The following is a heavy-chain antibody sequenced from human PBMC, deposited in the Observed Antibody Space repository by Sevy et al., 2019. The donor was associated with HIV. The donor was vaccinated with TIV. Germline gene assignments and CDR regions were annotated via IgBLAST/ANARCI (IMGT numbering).Heavy chain of an antibody. Sequence: GGSLRLSCAASGFTFNNYAMSWVRQAPGKGLEGKGLEWVSTISGGGGGTDYADSVGGRFTISRDNSKNTLYLQVNSLGVEDTAVYYCAKHYIHDIADGWYFDLWGRGTLVTVSS. CDR2: ISGGGGGT. V-gene: IGHV3-23*01. J-gene: IGHJ2*01. CDR1: GFTFNNYA. D-gene: IGHD6-13*01. CDR3: AKHYIHDIADGWYFDL.